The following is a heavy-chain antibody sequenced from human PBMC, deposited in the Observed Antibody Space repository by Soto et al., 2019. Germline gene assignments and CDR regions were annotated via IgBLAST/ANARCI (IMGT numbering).Heavy chain of an antibody. J-gene: IGHJ5*02. CDR3: AKVPDYGDYNWFDP. Sequence: GGSLRLSCAASGFTFSSYGMHWVRQAPGKGLEWVAVISYDGSNKYYADSVKGRFTISRDNSKNTLYLQMNSLRAEDTAVYYCAKVPDYGDYNWFDPWGQGTLVTVSS. CDR1: GFTFSSYG. CDR2: ISYDGSNK. V-gene: IGHV3-30*18. D-gene: IGHD4-17*01.